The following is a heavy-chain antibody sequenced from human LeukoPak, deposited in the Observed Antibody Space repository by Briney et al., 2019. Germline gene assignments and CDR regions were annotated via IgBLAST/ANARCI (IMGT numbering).Heavy chain of an antibody. J-gene: IGHJ4*02. CDR2: ISYDGSNK. V-gene: IGHV3-30-3*01. D-gene: IGHD3-22*01. CDR1: GFTFSGYA. CDR3: ARSHYYDSSGSDY. Sequence: GGSLRLSCAASGFTFSGYAMHWVRQAPGKGLEWVAVISYDGSNKYYADSVKGRFTISRDNSKNTLYLQMNSLRAEDTAVYYCARSHYYDSSGSDYWGQGTLVTVSS.